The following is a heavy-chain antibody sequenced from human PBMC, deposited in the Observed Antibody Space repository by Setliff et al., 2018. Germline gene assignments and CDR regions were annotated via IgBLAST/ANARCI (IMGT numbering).Heavy chain of an antibody. D-gene: IGHD2-15*01. J-gene: IGHJ4*02. CDR3: TRGRGPRVVVAVPLDF. CDR1: GYNFITFG. CDR2: ISPYNGDA. V-gene: IGHV1-18*01. Sequence: RASVKVSCKTSGYNFITFGVNWVRQVPGQGFEWMGWISPYNGDADYAQKFQGRVTLTTDTSTGTAYMELRALSSDDTAIYYCTRGRGPRVVVAVPLDFWGQGTLVTVSS.